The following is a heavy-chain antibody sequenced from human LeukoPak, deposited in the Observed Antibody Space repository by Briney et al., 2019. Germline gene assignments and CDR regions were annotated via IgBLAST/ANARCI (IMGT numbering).Heavy chain of an antibody. J-gene: IGHJ4*02. V-gene: IGHV3-48*01. D-gene: IGHD2-15*01. CDR1: GFGFSMYS. CDR2: ISGGSPVI. Sequence: GSLRLSCAASGFGFSMYSMNWVREALGRGLEWVSHISGGSPVIDYADSVKGRFTISRENAKNSLYLQMNSLRAEDTAVYYCTRGYYRVDFWGQGTLVTVSS. CDR3: TRGYYRVDF.